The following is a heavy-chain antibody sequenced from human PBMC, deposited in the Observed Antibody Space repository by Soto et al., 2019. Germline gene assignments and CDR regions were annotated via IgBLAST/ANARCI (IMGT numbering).Heavy chain of an antibody. CDR3: TRVYYDILTGYSLYYMDV. CDR1: GFTFGDYA. V-gene: IGHV3-49*03. D-gene: IGHD3-9*01. CDR2: IRSKAYGGTT. Sequence: GGPLTLSCPASGFTFGDYAMSWFRQAPGKGREWVGFIRSKAYGGTTEYAASVKGRFTISRDDSKSIAYLQMNSLKTEDTAVYYCTRVYYDILTGYSLYYMDVWGKGTTVTVSS. J-gene: IGHJ6*03.